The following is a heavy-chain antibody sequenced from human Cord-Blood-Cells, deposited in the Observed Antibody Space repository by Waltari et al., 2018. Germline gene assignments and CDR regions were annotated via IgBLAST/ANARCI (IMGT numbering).Heavy chain of an antibody. CDR1: GGTFSSYA. Sequence: QVQLVQSGAEVKKPGSSVKVSCKASGGTFSSYAISWVRQAPGQGLEWLGGIIPIFDTANYAQKFQGRVTITADESTSTAYMELSSLRSEDMAVYYCAREVGHIVVVTAAVGAFDIWGQGTMVTVSS. CDR2: IIPIFDTA. V-gene: IGHV1-69*01. J-gene: IGHJ3*02. D-gene: IGHD2-21*02. CDR3: AREVGHIVVVTAAVGAFDI.